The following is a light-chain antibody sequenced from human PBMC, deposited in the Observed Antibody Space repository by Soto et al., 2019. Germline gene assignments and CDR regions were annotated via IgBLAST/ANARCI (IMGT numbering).Light chain of an antibody. Sequence: DIQLTQSPSFLSASVGDRVTITCRASQGITSYLAWYQQKPGKAPKLLIYAASSLQSEVPSRFSGSGSGTEFTLTISSLQPEDFATYYCQQLNTYPLTFGGGTKVEI. V-gene: IGKV1-9*01. CDR1: QGITSY. CDR3: QQLNTYPLT. CDR2: AAS. J-gene: IGKJ4*01.